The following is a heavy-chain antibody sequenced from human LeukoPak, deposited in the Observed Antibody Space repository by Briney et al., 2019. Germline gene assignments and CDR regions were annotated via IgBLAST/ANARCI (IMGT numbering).Heavy chain of an antibody. CDR2: ISNDSDTM. CDR3: ARDLTALTF. D-gene: IGHD1-20*01. Sequence: PGGSLRLSCAASGFTLSDYFMHWVRQAPGGGLEWVCSISNDSDTMYYAHSVMGRFTISRDNAKNLLYLQMNGLRADDTAAYYCARDLTALTFWGQGTLVTVSS. V-gene: IGHV3-21*06. J-gene: IGHJ4*02. CDR1: GFTLSDYF.